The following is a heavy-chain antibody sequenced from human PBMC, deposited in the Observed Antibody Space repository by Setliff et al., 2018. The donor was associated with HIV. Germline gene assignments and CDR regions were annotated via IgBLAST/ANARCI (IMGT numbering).Heavy chain of an antibody. CDR1: GGSFNGYS. CDR3: ARDGYSSSWYVISGSFDY. V-gene: IGHV4-34*01. J-gene: IGHJ4*02. CDR2: INHSGST. Sequence: SETLSLTCAVYGGSFNGYSWTWIRQPPGKGLEWIGGINHSGSTYYNPSLKSRVTISVDTSENQFSLKLSSVTAADTAVYYCARDGYSSSWYVISGSFDYWGQGILVTVSS. D-gene: IGHD6-13*01.